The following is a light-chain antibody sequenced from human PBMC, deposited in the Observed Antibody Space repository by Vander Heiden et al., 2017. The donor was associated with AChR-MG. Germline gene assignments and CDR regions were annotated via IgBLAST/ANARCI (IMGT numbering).Light chain of an antibody. J-gene: IGLJ2*01. CDR1: SSNIGSST. CDR2: GNS. Sequence: SPLTLPPPASGTPGQKVTISCSGGSSNIGSSTVTWYQQLPGPAPKLLIYGNSQRSSGIPDRFSGSKSGTSASLAISGLQSEDEADYYCAAWDDSLNGLVFGGGTKLTVL. CDR3: AAWDDSLNGLV. V-gene: IGLV1-44*01.